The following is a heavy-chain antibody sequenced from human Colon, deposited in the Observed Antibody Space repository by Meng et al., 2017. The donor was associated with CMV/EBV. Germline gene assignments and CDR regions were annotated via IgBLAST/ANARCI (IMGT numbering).Heavy chain of an antibody. CDR2: NYDSGST. D-gene: IGHD3-3*01. V-gene: IGHV4-59*01. Sequence: SETLSLTCNVYGGSISNYYWSWIRQAPGKGLEWIGYNYDSGSTKYNPSLKSQVTISVDRSKNQFSLRLRSVTAADTAVYYCAKSSRFSHYYGMDVWGQGTTVTVSS. CDR3: AKSSRFSHYYGMDV. CDR1: GGSISNYY. J-gene: IGHJ6*02.